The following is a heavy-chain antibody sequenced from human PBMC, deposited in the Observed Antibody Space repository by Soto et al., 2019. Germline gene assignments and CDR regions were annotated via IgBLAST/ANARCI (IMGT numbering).Heavy chain of an antibody. J-gene: IGHJ4*02. CDR1: GYTFTGYY. Sequence: ASVKVSCKASGYTFTGYYMHWVRQAPGQGLEWMGWINPNSGGTNYAQKFQGWVTMTRDTSISTAYMELSRLRSDDTAVYYCARGVAAAGTEGKNYFDDWGQGTLVTVSS. CDR2: INPNSGGT. V-gene: IGHV1-2*04. D-gene: IGHD6-13*01. CDR3: ARGVAAAGTEGKNYFDD.